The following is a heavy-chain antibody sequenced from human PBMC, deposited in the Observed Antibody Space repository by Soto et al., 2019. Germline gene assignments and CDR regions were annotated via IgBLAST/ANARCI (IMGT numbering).Heavy chain of an antibody. D-gene: IGHD3-22*01. CDR1: GGSFSGYY. CDR2: INHSGST. J-gene: IGHJ4*02. Sequence: QVQLQQWGAGLLKPSETLSLTCAVYGGSFSGYYWSWIRQPPGKGLEWIGEINHSGSTNYNPSLKSRVTISVDTSKNQFSLKLSSVTAADTDVYYCARGPWGYDSSGYYSLLYWGQGTLVTVSS. V-gene: IGHV4-34*01. CDR3: ARGPWGYDSSGYYSLLY.